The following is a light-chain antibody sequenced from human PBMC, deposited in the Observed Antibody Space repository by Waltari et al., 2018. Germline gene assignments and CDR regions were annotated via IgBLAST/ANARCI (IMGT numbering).Light chain of an antibody. CDR3: QQYYSTPNT. Sequence: DIVVTQSPDSLAVSLGERATINFKSSQSLLTTNNKNYLAWYQLRPGQPPKLLIYWASTRESGVPGRFSGSGSGTDFTLTISGLQAEDVAVYYCQQYYSTPNTFGQGTKLEIK. V-gene: IGKV4-1*01. CDR1: QSLLTTNNKNY. CDR2: WAS. J-gene: IGKJ2*01.